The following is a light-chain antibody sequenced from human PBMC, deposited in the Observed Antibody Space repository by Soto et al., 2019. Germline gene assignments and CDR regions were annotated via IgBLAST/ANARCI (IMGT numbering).Light chain of an antibody. Sequence: DIQMTQSPSSLSASVGDRVTITCRASQGISNYLAWYQQKPGKVPKVLIYVASALQAGVPTRISGSGSGRDFTLTISSLQPEDVATYYYQEYNSGLTFGGGTKVDIK. CDR3: QEYNSGLT. J-gene: IGKJ4*01. CDR2: VAS. V-gene: IGKV1-27*01. CDR1: QGISNY.